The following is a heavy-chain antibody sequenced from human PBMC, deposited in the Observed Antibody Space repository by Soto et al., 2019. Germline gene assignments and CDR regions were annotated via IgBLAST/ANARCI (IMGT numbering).Heavy chain of an antibody. J-gene: IGHJ6*02. V-gene: IGHV3-11*01. CDR1: GFSFSAYY. D-gene: IGHD2-8*01. CDR3: ARENGHPGHNYAMDV. Sequence: LRLSCAASGFSFSAYYMSWIRQAPGKGLEWVSYISFNGDVTRYSDSVEGRFTVSRDNAKKSLYLQMNSLRVEDTAVYYCARENGHPGHNYAMDVWGQGTTVTVSS. CDR2: ISFNGDVT.